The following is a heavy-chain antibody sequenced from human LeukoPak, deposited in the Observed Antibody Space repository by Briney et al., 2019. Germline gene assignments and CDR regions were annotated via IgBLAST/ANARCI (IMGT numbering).Heavy chain of an antibody. D-gene: IGHD6-19*01. J-gene: IGHJ4*02. CDR3: AKRGPAGAGKSPDYFDY. Sequence: GGSLRLSCAASGFIFVNYVMCWVRQAPGKGLEWVSTISYGGDGTFYAESVKGRFTISRDNSKNTLYLQMNSLRAEDTAVYYCAKRGPAGAGKSPDYFDYWGQGTLVTVSS. CDR2: ISYGGDGT. V-gene: IGHV3-23*01. CDR1: GFIFVNYV.